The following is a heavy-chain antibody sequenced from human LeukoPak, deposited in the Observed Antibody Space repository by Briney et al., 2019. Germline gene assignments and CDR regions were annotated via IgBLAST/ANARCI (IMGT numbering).Heavy chain of an antibody. CDR1: GYTFTGYY. J-gene: IGHJ4*02. Sequence: ASVKVSCKASGYTFTGYYMHWVRQAPGQGLEWMGWINPNSGGTNYAQKFQGRVTMTRDTSISTAYMELSRLRSDDTAVYYCARAWLRLNPYFDYWGQGTLVTVSS. CDR3: ARAWLRLNPYFDY. V-gene: IGHV1-2*02. CDR2: INPNSGGT. D-gene: IGHD5-12*01.